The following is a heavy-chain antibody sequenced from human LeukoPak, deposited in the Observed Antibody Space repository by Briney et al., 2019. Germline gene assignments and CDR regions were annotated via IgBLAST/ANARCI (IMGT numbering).Heavy chain of an antibody. V-gene: IGHV3-49*04. CDR2: VRSKTFGATT. Sequence: PGGSLRLSCTTSGFSFGDYALSWVRQALGKGLEWVGLVRSKTFGATTAYAASVKGRFTISRDDSKSTAYLQMNSLKTEDSAVYYCSRQYGYSGYESGYSYGSDYWGQGTLVTVSS. D-gene: IGHD5-12*01. J-gene: IGHJ4*02. CDR3: SRQYGYSGYESGYSYGSDY. CDR1: GFSFGDYA.